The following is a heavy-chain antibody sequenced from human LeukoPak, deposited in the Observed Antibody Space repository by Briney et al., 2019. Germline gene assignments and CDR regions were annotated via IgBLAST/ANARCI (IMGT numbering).Heavy chain of an antibody. Sequence: ASVKVSCKASGYTFTSYGISWVRQAPGQGLEWMGWISTYNGNTNYAQKLQCRVTMTTDTSTTTAYMELRSLTSDDTAVYYCARDPTTQTFDYWGQGTLVTVSS. V-gene: IGHV1-18*01. CDR2: ISTYNGNT. CDR3: ARDPTTQTFDY. J-gene: IGHJ4*02. CDR1: GYTFTSYG. D-gene: IGHD4-11*01.